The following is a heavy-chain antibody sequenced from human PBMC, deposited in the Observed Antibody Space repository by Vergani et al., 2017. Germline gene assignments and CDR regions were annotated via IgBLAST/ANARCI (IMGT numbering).Heavy chain of an antibody. Sequence: VQLVESGGGVVQPGRSLRLSCAASGFTFSSYGMHWVRQAPGKGLEWVGRNRNKANSYNTEYAASVECRFTISRDDSKNSLYLQMNSLKTEDTAVYYCARVDYYDSSGWYDYWGQGTLVTVSS. CDR1: GFTFSSYG. CDR2: NRNKANSYNT. D-gene: IGHD3-22*01. CDR3: ARVDYYDSSGWYDY. V-gene: IGHV3-72*01. J-gene: IGHJ4*02.